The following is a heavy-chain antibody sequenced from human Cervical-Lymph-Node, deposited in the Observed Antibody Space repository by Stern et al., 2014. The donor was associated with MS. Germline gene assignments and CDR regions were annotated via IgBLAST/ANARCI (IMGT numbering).Heavy chain of an antibody. D-gene: IGHD4-17*01. CDR1: GYTFTGYY. J-gene: IGHJ4*02. CDR3: ARDLLDDDYVGH. CDR2: ISPNSGGT. Sequence: VQLVQSGAEVKEPGASVKVSCKASGYTFTGYYLHWVRQAPGQGLEWMGLISPNSGGTNYAQKLQGRVTMTRDTSISTAYMELTRLRSDDTAVYYCARDLLDDDYVGHWGQGTLVTVSS. V-gene: IGHV1-2*06.